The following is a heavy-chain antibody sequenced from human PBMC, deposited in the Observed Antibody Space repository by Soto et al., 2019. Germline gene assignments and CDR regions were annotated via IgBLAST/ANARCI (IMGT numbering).Heavy chain of an antibody. Sequence: PGGSLRLSCAASRFTFTSYAMHWVRQAPGKGLEWVGVISSDGSNKYYADSMKGRFTISRDNSKNTLYLQVSSLRVEDTAIYYCTRAARTTIFGVVELWGQGTLVTVSS. CDR2: ISSDGSNK. CDR3: TRAARTTIFGVVEL. D-gene: IGHD3-3*01. J-gene: IGHJ5*02. V-gene: IGHV3-30*03. CDR1: RFTFTSYA.